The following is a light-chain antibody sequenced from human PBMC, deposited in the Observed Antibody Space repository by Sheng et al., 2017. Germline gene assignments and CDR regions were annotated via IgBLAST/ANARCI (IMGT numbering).Light chain of an antibody. CDR3: QKYNSAPWT. J-gene: IGKJ1*01. CDR1: QGIDNY. CDR2: AAS. Sequence: DIQMTQSPSSLSASVGDRVTITCRASQGIDNYLVWYXQKPGKVPKVLIYAASTFTIRGPSRFSGSGSGTDFTLTISSLQPEDVATYYCQKYNSAPWTFGQGTKVEIK. V-gene: IGKV1-27*01.